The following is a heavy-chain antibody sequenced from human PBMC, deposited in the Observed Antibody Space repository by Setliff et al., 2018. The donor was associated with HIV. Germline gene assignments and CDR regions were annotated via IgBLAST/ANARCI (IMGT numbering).Heavy chain of an antibody. CDR2: INAGNGNT. D-gene: IGHD6-13*01. V-gene: IGHV1-3*01. CDR1: GYTFTSYA. CDR3: AINYAKLVLDAFDI. Sequence: ASVKVSCKASGYTFTSYAMHWVRQAPGQRLEWMGWINAGNGNTKYSQNIQDRVTIIRDTSASTAYMELSSLRSEDTAVYYCAINYAKLVLDAFDIWGQGTMVTVSS. J-gene: IGHJ3*02.